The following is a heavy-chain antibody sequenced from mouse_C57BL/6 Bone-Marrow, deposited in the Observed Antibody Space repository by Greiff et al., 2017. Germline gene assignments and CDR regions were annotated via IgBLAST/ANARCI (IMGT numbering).Heavy chain of an antibody. CDR1: GYTFTSYW. D-gene: IGHD2-10*02. Sequence: VQLQQSGAELVKPGASVKLSCKASGYTFTSYWMHWVKQRPGQGLEWIGMIHPNSGSTNYNEKFKSKATLTVDKSSSTAYMQLSSLTSEDSSVYYCASGVWLGCAYWGQGTLVTVSA. J-gene: IGHJ3*01. CDR2: IHPNSGST. V-gene: IGHV1-64*01. CDR3: ASGVWLGCAY.